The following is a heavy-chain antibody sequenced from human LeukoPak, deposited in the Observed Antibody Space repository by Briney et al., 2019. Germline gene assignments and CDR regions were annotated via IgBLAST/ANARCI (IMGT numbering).Heavy chain of an antibody. V-gene: IGHV4-39*01. D-gene: IGHD6-19*01. CDR3: ARRSSGWPFDN. CDR1: GGSISSGGSY. Sequence: SETLSLTCTVSGGSISSGGSYWSWIRQHPGKGLEWIGNIYYSGSTYYNPSLKSRVTISVDTSKNQFSLNVSSVTAADTAIYYCARRSSGWPFDNWGQGRLVTVSS. J-gene: IGHJ4*02. CDR2: IYYSGST.